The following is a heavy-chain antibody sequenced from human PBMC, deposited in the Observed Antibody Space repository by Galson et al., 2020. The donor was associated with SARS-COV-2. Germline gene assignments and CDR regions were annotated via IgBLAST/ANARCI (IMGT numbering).Heavy chain of an antibody. Sequence: HGESLKISCEGSGYTFTAFWISWVRQMPGKGLEWMGRIDPTDSYTSYSPSFEGRVTISADKSINTVYLQWSSLKASDTAMYYCARHVYDVSALYDYWGRGALVTFSS. D-gene: IGHD5-12*01. CDR2: IDPTDSYT. CDR3: ARHVYDVSALYDY. V-gene: IGHV5-10-1*01. J-gene: IGHJ4*02. CDR1: GYTFTAFW.